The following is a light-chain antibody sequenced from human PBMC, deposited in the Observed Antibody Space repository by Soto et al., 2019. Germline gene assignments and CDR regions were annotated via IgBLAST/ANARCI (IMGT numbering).Light chain of an antibody. Sequence: IQLTQSPSSLSASVGDRVTVTCRASQSTNIYLNWYQQKPGKAPTLLIYGASTLQSGVPSRFSGGGSRTDFTLPISSLQTEDFATYYCQQSDRSPYTLGQGKKLEI. CDR3: QQSDRSPYT. CDR1: QSTNIY. V-gene: IGKV1-39*01. CDR2: GAS. J-gene: IGKJ2*01.